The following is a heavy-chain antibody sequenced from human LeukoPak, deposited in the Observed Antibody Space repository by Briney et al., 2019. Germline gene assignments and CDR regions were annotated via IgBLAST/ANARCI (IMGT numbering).Heavy chain of an antibody. D-gene: IGHD3-16*02. Sequence: GGSLRLSCVASGLSLSGQWMNWVRQAPGQGLEWVANIKHDGSEEYYVDSVKGRFTVSRDDGRNSVSLQMNSVRAEDTAVYYCGYTNNFYHWGQGTLVVVSS. CDR2: IKHDGSEE. CDR3: GYTNNFYH. J-gene: IGHJ4*02. V-gene: IGHV3-7*01. CDR1: GLSLSGQW.